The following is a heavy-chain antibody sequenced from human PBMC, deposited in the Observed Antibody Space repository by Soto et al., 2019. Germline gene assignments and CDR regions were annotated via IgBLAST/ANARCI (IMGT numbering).Heavy chain of an antibody. Sequence: TSETLSLTCSVSGGSISTGVWYWSWVREHPGKGLEWIGDIYYRGTTSYNPSLGSRVTISRDTSKNQVSLKVNSVTAADTAVYYCARVSAGGTSWFDSWGQGIRVTVSS. J-gene: IGHJ5*01. CDR2: IYYRGTT. V-gene: IGHV4-31*03. CDR1: GGSISTGVWY. D-gene: IGHD6-13*01. CDR3: ARVSAGGTSWFDS.